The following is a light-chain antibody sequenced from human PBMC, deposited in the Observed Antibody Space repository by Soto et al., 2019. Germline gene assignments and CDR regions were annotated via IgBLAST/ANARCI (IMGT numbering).Light chain of an antibody. V-gene: IGLV2-23*02. CDR2: EVT. Sequence: QSALTQPASVSGSPGQSITISCIGTSSDVGSYDLVSWYQQHPGKAPQLMIYEVTKRPSGVSNRFSGSKSGNTASLTVSGLQAEDEAEYYCCSYALSSPHVVFGGGTKLTVL. J-gene: IGLJ2*01. CDR1: SSDVGSYDL. CDR3: CSYALSSPHVV.